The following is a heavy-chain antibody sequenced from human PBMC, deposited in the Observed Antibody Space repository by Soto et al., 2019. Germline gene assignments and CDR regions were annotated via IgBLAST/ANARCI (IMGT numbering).Heavy chain of an antibody. Sequence: PGGSLRLSCAASGFTFSRYSMNWVRQAPGKGLEWVSYISSSSTIYYADSVKGRFTISRDNAKNSLYLQMNSLRDEDAAVYYCARDWSGCSSTSCYGWFDPWGQGTLVTVS. J-gene: IGHJ5*02. CDR2: ISSSSTI. D-gene: IGHD2-2*01. V-gene: IGHV3-48*02. CDR3: ARDWSGCSSTSCYGWFDP. CDR1: GFTFSRYS.